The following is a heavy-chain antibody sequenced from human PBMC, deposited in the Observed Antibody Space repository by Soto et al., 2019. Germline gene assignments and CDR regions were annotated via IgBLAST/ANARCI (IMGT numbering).Heavy chain of an antibody. J-gene: IGHJ4*02. D-gene: IGHD4-4*01. CDR1: GFTFISNW. Sequence: GGSLRLSCAASGFTFISNWMHWVRQAPGKGLVWVSHIGPDGSNIRDADSVQGRFTISRDNARNTLYLQMNSLRDEDTAMYYCVRDSNWSYDYWGQGILVTVSS. V-gene: IGHV3-74*01. CDR3: VRDSNWSYDY. CDR2: IGPDGSNI.